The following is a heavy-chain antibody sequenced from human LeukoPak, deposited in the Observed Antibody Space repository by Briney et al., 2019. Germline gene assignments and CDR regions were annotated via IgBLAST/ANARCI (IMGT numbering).Heavy chain of an antibody. CDR3: ARRYDSSGYYYAWFDP. Sequence: ASVKVSCKASGGTFSSYAISWVRQAPGQGLEWMGWISAYNGNTNYAQKLQGRVTMTTDTSTSTAYMELRSLRSDDTAVYYCARRYDSSGYYYAWFDPWGQGTLVTVSS. CDR2: ISAYNGNT. J-gene: IGHJ5*02. CDR1: GGTFSSYA. D-gene: IGHD3-22*01. V-gene: IGHV1-18*01.